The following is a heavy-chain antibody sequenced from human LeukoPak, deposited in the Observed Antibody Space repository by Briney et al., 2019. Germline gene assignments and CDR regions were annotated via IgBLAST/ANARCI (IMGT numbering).Heavy chain of an antibody. Sequence: GGSLRLSCAASGFTVSDYYMSWIRQAPGEGREWVSYISRSGSTIYYADSVKGRFTISRDNAKNLLSLQMNSLRAEHTAVYYCARGDNPYYYDSSGYYTDSWGQGTLVTVSS. CDR2: ISRSGSTI. CDR3: ARGDNPYYYDSSGYYTDS. V-gene: IGHV3-11*01. J-gene: IGHJ4*02. CDR1: GFTVSDYY. D-gene: IGHD3-22*01.